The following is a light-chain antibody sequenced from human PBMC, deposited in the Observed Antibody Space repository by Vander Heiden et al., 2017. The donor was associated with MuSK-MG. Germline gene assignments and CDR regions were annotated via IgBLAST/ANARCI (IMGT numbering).Light chain of an antibody. Sequence: DIQMTQSPSSLSPSVRDRVTITCRASQSISSYLNWYQQKPGKAPKLLIYAASRWQSGLPSRFSGSGSGTDFTLTISRLQPEDFATYYCQQSNSTPITFGGGTRLEIK. CDR1: QSISSY. CDR2: AAS. V-gene: IGKV1-39*01. CDR3: QQSNSTPIT. J-gene: IGKJ4*01.